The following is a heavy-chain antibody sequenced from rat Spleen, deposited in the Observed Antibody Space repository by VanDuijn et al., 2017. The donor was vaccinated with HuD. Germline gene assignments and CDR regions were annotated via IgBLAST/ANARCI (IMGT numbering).Heavy chain of an antibody. CDR1: GFNFNDYW. CDR2: INKDSRKI. Sequence: EVKLVESGGGLVQPGRSLKLSCAASGFNFNDYWMGWVRQAPGKGLEWIGEINKDSRKINYIPSLKDKFTISRDNAQNTLYLQMSKLGSEDTAIYYCARGPFYGDFLDYFDYWGQGVMVTVSS. CDR3: ARGPFYGDFLDYFDY. V-gene: IGHV4-2*01. D-gene: IGHD1-7*01. J-gene: IGHJ2*01.